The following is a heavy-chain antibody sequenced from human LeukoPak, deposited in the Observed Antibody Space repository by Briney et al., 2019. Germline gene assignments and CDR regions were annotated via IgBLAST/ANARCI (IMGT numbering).Heavy chain of an antibody. D-gene: IGHD1-1*01. V-gene: IGHV4-34*01. CDR3: ARTTEAHSRQTRYYSYYMDV. CDR2: INHSGST. J-gene: IGHJ6*03. Sequence: SETLSLTCAVYGVSFSGYYWSWLRQPPGKGLEWFGEINHSGSTNYNPSLKRRVTISVDTSKNQFSLKLSSVTAADTAVYYCARTTEAHSRQTRYYSYYMDVWGKGTTVTVSS. CDR1: GVSFSGYY.